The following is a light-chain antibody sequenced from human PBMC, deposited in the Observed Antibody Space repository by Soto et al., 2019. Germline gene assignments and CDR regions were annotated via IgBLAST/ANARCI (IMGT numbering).Light chain of an antibody. V-gene: IGLV1-51*01. CDR3: GTWDSSLSAGPYV. CDR1: SSNIGNNY. J-gene: IGLJ1*01. CDR2: DNN. Sequence: QSVLTQPPSVSAAPGQKVTISCSGSSSNIGNNYVSWYQQLPGTAPKLLIYDNNKRPSGIPDRFSGSKSGTSATLGITGLQTGDEADYYCGTWDSSLSAGPYVXGTGTKLTVL.